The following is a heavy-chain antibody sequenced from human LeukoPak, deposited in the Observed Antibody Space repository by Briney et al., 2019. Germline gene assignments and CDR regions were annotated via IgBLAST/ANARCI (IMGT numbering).Heavy chain of an antibody. D-gene: IGHD1/OR15-1a*01. Sequence: PSETLSLTRSVSGYSLSNGYYWGWVRPSPGKGRAWIGSIYQSGTTNHTPSLKSRVTMSIDTSKNQFSLKLVAVTAADTATEYCVREEQRGFDYWGQGTLVTVSS. CDR1: GYSLSNGYY. J-gene: IGHJ4*02. CDR2: IYQSGTT. V-gene: IGHV4-38-2*02. CDR3: VREEQRGFDY.